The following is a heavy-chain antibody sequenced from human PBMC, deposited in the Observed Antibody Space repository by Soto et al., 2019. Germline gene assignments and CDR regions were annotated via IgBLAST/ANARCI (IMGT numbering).Heavy chain of an antibody. CDR1: GGTFSSYA. Sequence: QVQLVQSGAEVKKPGSSVKVSCKASGGTFSSYAISWVRQAPGRGLEWMGGIIPIFATANYAQKFQGRVMITVDESTSTAYMELSSLRSEDTAVYYCARSVSFRYQLLKRGMDVWGQGTTVTVSS. CDR2: IIPIFATA. CDR3: ARSVSFRYQLLKRGMDV. D-gene: IGHD2-2*01. V-gene: IGHV1-69*01. J-gene: IGHJ6*02.